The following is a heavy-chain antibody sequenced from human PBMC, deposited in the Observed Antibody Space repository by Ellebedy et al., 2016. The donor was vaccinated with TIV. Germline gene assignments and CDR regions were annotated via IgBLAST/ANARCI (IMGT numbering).Heavy chain of an antibody. CDR3: ARDQWLGRAYYFDY. CDR2: IKQDGNEK. Sequence: GESLKISCAASGFTFSNYWMSWVRQAPGKGLEWVANIKQDGNEKYYVDSVEGRFAISRDNAKNSMYLQMNSLRDKDTAVYYCARDQWLGRAYYFDYWGQGTLLTVSS. CDR1: GFTFSNYW. V-gene: IGHV3-7*01. J-gene: IGHJ4*02. D-gene: IGHD6-19*01.